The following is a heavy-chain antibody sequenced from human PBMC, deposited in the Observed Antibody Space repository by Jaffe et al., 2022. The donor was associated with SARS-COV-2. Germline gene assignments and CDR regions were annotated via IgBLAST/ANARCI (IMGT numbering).Heavy chain of an antibody. Sequence: QVQLVESGGGVVQPGRSLRLSCAASGFTFSSYGMHWVRQAPGKGLEWVAVISYDGSNKYYADSVKGRFTISRDNSKNTLYLQMNSLRAEDTAVYYCAKDGLPSLSGLDYWGQGTLVTVSS. V-gene: IGHV3-30*18. CDR3: AKDGLPSLSGLDY. CDR1: GFTFSSYG. CDR2: ISYDGSNK. J-gene: IGHJ4*02. D-gene: IGHD3-10*01.